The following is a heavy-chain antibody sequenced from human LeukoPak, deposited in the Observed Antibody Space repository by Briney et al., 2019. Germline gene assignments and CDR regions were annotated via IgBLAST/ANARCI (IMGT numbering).Heavy chain of an antibody. CDR2: ISGSGGST. V-gene: IGHV3-23*01. J-gene: IGHJ2*01. CDR3: ARELVSLGTGYFDL. Sequence: GGSLRLSCAASGFTFSSYAMSWVRQAPGKGLEWVSAISGSGGSTYYADSVKGRFTISRDNSKNTLHLQMNNLTADDTAIYYCARELVSLGTGYFDLWGRGTLVTVSS. D-gene: IGHD7-27*01. CDR1: GFTFSSYA.